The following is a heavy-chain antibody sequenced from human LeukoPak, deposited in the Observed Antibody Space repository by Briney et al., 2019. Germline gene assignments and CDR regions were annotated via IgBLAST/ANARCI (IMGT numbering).Heavy chain of an antibody. J-gene: IGHJ6*03. V-gene: IGHV1-8*01. CDR3: ARHTAMATPVYYYYYMDV. CDR2: MNPNSGNT. D-gene: IGHD5-18*01. CDR1: GYTFTSYD. Sequence: ASVKVSCKASGYTFTSYDINWVRQATGQGLEWMGWMNPNSGNTGYAQKFQGRVTVTRNTSISTAYMELSSLRSDDTAVYYCARHTAMATPVYYYYYMDVWGKGTTVTVSS.